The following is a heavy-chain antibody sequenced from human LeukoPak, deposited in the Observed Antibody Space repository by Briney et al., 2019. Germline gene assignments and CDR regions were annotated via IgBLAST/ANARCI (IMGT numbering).Heavy chain of an antibody. D-gene: IGHD1-26*01. CDR1: GFTFSNYD. J-gene: IGHJ4*02. CDR2: IGVGANT. CDR3: ARQNTPHGNFDY. Sequence: GGSLRLSCAASGFTFSNYDMHWVRQAAGKGLEWVSAIGVGANTFYSGSVKGRFTISRENAKNSLYLLMSSLRAEDTAMYYYARQNTPHGNFDYWGQGTLVTVSS. V-gene: IGHV3-13*01.